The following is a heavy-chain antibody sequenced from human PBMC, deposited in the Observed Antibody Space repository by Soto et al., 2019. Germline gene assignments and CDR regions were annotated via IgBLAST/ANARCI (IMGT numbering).Heavy chain of an antibody. Sequence: QVQLVQSGAEVKKPGSSVKVSCKASRGTFSSYAISWVRQAPGQGLEWMGGIIPIFGTANYAQKFQGRVTITADESTSTAYMELSSLRSEDTAVYYCAREERGSSGSRGYYYGMDVWGQGTTVTVSS. V-gene: IGHV1-69*12. CDR3: AREERGSSGSRGYYYGMDV. CDR2: IIPIFGTA. J-gene: IGHJ6*02. D-gene: IGHD3-22*01. CDR1: RGTFSSYA.